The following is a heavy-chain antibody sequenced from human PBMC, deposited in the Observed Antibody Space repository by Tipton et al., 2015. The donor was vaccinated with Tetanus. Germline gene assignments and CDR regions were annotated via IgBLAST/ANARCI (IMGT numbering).Heavy chain of an antibody. V-gene: IGHV1-46*01. J-gene: IGHJ4*02. D-gene: IGHD2/OR15-2a*01. CDR1: GYRFISYS. CDR2: INPSDETT. Sequence: QVQLVQSGAEVKKPGASVRVSCTASGYRFISYSIHWVRQAPGQGLEWMGMINPSDETTRVAQKFEARLSVTRDTSTSTVVMELSSLRSEDTAVYFCARDFVFSTVARPSFDFWGQGSQVRVSS. CDR3: ARDFVFSTVARPSFDF.